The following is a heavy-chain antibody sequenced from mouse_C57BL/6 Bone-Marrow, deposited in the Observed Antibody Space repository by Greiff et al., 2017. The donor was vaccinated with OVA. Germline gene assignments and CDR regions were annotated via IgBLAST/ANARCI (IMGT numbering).Heavy chain of an antibody. J-gene: IGHJ4*01. V-gene: IGHV1-52*01. Sequence: QVQLQQPGAELVRPGSSVKLSCKASGYTFTSYWMHWVKQRPIQGLEWIGNIDPSDSETHYNQKFKDKATLTVDKSSSTAYMQLSSLTSEDSAVYYCASGQMTDYAMDYWGQGTSVTVSS. CDR2: IDPSDSET. CDR3: ASGQMTDYAMDY. CDR1: GYTFTSYW.